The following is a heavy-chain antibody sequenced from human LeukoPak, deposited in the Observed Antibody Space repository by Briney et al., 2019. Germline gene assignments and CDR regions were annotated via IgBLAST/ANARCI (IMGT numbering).Heavy chain of an antibody. J-gene: IGHJ5*02. Sequence: ASVKISCKPSGYTFTGYFLHWVRQAPGQGLEWMGWINPNTGGTNYAQRFQGRVSMTRDTSISTAYMELNRLRSDDTAVYYCARGRDSDSWYFDWFDPWGHGTLVTVSS. CDR2: INPNTGGT. CDR1: GYTFTGYF. D-gene: IGHD6-13*01. CDR3: ARGRDSDSWYFDWFDP. V-gene: IGHV1-2*02.